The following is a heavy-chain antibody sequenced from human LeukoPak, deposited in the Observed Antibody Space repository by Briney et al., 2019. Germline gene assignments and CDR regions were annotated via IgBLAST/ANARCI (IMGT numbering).Heavy chain of an antibody. CDR3: ARGGRGSATTKPIDY. V-gene: IGHV4-34*01. CDR1: GGSFSGYY. CDR2: INHSGST. D-gene: IGHD1-26*01. Sequence: SETLSLTCAVYGGSFSGYYWSWIRQPPGKGLEWIGKINHSGSTNYNPSLKSRVTISVDTSKNQFSLKLSSVTAADTAVYYCARGGRGSATTKPIDYWGQGTLVTVSS. J-gene: IGHJ4*02.